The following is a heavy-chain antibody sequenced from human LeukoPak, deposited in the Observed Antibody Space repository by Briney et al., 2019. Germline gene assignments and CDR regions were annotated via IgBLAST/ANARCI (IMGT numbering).Heavy chain of an antibody. D-gene: IGHD3-9*01. CDR1: GXIFSDYY. CDR2: ISISSSYT. J-gene: IGHJ4*02. Sequence: PGGSLRLSCAASGXIFSDYYMTWIRQAPGKGLEWVSYISISSSYTNYADSVKGRFTISRDNAKNSLYLQMNSLRAGDTAVYYCARDSVILTGLNFDYWGQGTLVTVSS. V-gene: IGHV3-11*05. CDR3: ARDSVILTGLNFDY.